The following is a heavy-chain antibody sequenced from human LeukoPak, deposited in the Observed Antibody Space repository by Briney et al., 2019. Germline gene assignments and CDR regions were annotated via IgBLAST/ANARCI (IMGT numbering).Heavy chain of an antibody. D-gene: IGHD2-2*01. V-gene: IGHV3-30*04. Sequence: GRSLRLSCAASGFTFSSYAMHWVRQAPGKGLEWVAVISYDGSNKYYADSVEGRFTISRDNSKNTLYLQMNSLRAEDTAVYYCARGPRYCSSTSCYVNWFDPWGQGTLVTVSS. CDR3: ARGPRYCSSTSCYVNWFDP. CDR1: GFTFSSYA. J-gene: IGHJ5*02. CDR2: ISYDGSNK.